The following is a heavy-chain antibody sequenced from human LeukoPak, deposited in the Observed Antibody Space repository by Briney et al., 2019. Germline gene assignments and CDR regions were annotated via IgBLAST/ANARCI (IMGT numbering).Heavy chain of an antibody. Sequence: KASGPTLVNPTQTLTLTCTFSGFSLSTSGVGVGWIRQPPGKALEWLALIYWDDDKRYSPSLKSRLTITKDTSKNQVVLTMTNMDPVDTATYYCAHKASSSWYFGYVDYWGQGTLVTVSS. D-gene: IGHD6-13*01. CDR3: AHKASSSWYFGYVDY. CDR1: GFSLSTSGVG. V-gene: IGHV2-5*02. CDR2: IYWDDDK. J-gene: IGHJ4*02.